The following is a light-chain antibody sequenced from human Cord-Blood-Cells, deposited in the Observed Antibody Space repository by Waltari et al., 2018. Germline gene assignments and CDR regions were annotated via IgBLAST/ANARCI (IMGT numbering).Light chain of an antibody. CDR3: QQYYSTPPYA. Sequence: DIQMTQSPSSLSASVGDRVTITCRASQGISNSLAWYQQKPGKAPKILLYAASRLESGVPSRFSGSGSGTDYTLTISSLQPEYFSTYYCQQYYSTPPYAFGQGTKLEIK. V-gene: IGKV1-NL1*01. CDR2: AAS. J-gene: IGKJ2*01. CDR1: QGISNS.